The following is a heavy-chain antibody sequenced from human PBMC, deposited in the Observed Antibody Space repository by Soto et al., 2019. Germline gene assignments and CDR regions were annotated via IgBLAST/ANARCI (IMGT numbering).Heavy chain of an antibody. D-gene: IGHD3-22*01. CDR2: ISSSSSYI. CDR3: ASHPRDSSGYWYYFDY. CDR1: GFTFSSYS. J-gene: IGHJ4*02. Sequence: EVQLVESGGGLVKPGGSLRLSCAASGFTFSSYSMNWVRQAPGKGLEWVSSISSSSSYIYYADSLKGRFTISRDNAKNSLYLQMNRLRAEDTAVYYCASHPRDSSGYWYYFDYWGQGTLVTVSS. V-gene: IGHV3-21*01.